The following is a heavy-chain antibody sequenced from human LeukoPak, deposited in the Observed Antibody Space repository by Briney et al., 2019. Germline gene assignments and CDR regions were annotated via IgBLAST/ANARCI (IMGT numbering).Heavy chain of an antibody. J-gene: IGHJ4*02. D-gene: IGHD6-13*01. CDR3: ARDDGSSWYAGYYFDY. CDR2: ISYDGSNK. CDR1: GFTFSSYA. V-gene: IGHV3-30-3*01. Sequence: PGGSLRLSCAASGFTFSSYAMHWVCQAPGKGLEWVAVISYDGSNKYYADSVKGRFTISRDNSKNTLYLQMNSLRAEDTAVYYCARDDGSSWYAGYYFDYWGQGTLVTVSS.